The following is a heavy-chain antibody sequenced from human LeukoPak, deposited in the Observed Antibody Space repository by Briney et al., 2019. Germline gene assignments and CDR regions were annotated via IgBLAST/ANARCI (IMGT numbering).Heavy chain of an antibody. CDR2: IYYSEST. J-gene: IGHJ3*02. V-gene: IGHV4-59*01. D-gene: IGHD3-10*01. CDR1: GGSISSYY. CDR3: TRADGMVDAFDI. Sequence: SETLSLTCTVSGGSISSYYWSWIRQPPGKGLEWIGYIYYSESTNYNPSLKSRVTISVDTSKNQFSLKLSSVTAADTAVYYCTRADGMVDAFDIWGQGTMVTVSS.